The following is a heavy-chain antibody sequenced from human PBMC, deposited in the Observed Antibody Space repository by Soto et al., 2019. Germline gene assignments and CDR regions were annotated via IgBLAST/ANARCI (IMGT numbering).Heavy chain of an antibody. CDR1: GGSISSRNW. V-gene: IGHV4-4*02. J-gene: IGHJ4*02. D-gene: IGHD3-22*01. CDR2: IYHSGST. Sequence: SETLSLTCAVSGGSISSRNWWNWVRQPPGKGLEWIGKIYHSGSTNYNPSLKSRVTISVDKSKNQFSLKLSSVTAADTAVYYCARHGMDYYDSSGYYYSPYYFDYWGQGTLVTVSS. CDR3: ARHGMDYYDSSGYYYSPYYFDY.